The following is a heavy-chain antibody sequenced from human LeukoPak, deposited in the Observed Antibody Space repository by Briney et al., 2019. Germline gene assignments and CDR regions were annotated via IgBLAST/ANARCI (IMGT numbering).Heavy chain of an antibody. D-gene: IGHD3-10*01. CDR3: AKELIGHYYGSGDAFDL. CDR1: GFTFDDYA. V-gene: IGHV3-30*18. J-gene: IGHJ3*01. CDR2: ISHDGSST. Sequence: GRSLRLSCAASGFTFDDYAIHWVRQAPGKGLEWVARISHDGSSTDYADSVRGRLTISRDTSQSTVFLQMNGLRAEDTAIYYCAKELIGHYYGSGDAFDLWGQGTLVIVSS.